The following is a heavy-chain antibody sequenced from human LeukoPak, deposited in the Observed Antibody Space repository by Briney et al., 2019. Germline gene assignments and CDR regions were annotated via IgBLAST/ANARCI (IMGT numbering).Heavy chain of an antibody. V-gene: IGHV4-34*01. Sequence: SETLSLTCAVYGGSFSGYYWSWIRQPPGKGLEWIGEINHSGSTNYNPSLKSRVTISVDTSKNQFSLKLSSVTAADTAVYYCARGFPAAAARGYFDYWGQGTLVTVSS. J-gene: IGHJ4*02. CDR3: ARGFPAAAARGYFDY. D-gene: IGHD6-13*01. CDR2: INHSGST. CDR1: GGSFSGYY.